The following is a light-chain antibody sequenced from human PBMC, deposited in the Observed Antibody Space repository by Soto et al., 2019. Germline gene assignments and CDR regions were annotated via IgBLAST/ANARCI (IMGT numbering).Light chain of an antibody. CDR3: QQCNSYYQT. CDR1: QSISSW. J-gene: IGKJ1*01. CDR2: DAS. V-gene: IGKV1-5*01. Sequence: DIQMTQSPSTLSASVGDRVTITCRASQSISSWLAWYQQKPGKAPKLLIYDASNLDSGVPSRFSGSGSGTEFTLTSSSLQPDDFAIYYCQQCNSYYQTFGQGTKVEIK.